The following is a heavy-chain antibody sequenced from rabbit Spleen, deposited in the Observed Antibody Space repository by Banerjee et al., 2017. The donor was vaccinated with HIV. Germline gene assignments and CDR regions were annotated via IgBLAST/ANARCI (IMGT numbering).Heavy chain of an antibody. CDR3: ARDTGSSFSTYGMDL. J-gene: IGHJ6*01. Sequence: QSLEESGGGLVQPEGSLALTCKASGFSFSSSDYMCCVRQAPGKGLEWISCIACSSSDFTYSATWAKGRFTISKTSSTTVTLQMTSLTVVDTATYFCARDTGSSFSTYGMDLWGPGTLVTVS. CDR1: GFSFSSSDY. CDR2: IACSSSDFT. D-gene: IGHD8-1*01. V-gene: IGHV1S40*01.